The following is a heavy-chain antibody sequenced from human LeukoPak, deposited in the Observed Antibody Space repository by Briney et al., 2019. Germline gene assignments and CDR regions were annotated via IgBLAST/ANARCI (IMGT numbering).Heavy chain of an antibody. J-gene: IGHJ3*02. CDR3: ARDRRDGYNKGGDAFDI. Sequence: SVKVSCKTSGYTFTSYAISWVRQAPGQGLEWMGGIIPIFGTANYAQKFQGRVTITADESTSTAYMELSSLRSEDTAVYYCARDRRDGYNKGGDAFDIWGQGTMVTVSS. D-gene: IGHD5-24*01. CDR1: GYTFTSYA. CDR2: IIPIFGTA. V-gene: IGHV1-69*13.